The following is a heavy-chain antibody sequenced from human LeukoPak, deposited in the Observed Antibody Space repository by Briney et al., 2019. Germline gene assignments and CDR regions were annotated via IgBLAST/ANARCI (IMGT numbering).Heavy chain of an antibody. V-gene: IGHV4-59*01. D-gene: IGHD3-10*01. Sequence: SETLSLTCTVSGGSISSYYWSWIRQPPGKGLEWIGYIYYSGSTNYNPSLKSRVTISVDTSKNQFSLKLSTVTAADTAVYYCARSRGSGSYWANWFDPWGQGTLVTVSS. J-gene: IGHJ5*02. CDR1: GGSISSYY. CDR2: IYYSGST. CDR3: ARSRGSGSYWANWFDP.